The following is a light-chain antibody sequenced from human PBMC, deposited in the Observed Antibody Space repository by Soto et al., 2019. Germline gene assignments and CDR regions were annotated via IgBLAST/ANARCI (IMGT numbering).Light chain of an antibody. Sequence: EILMTQSPATLSVSPGESATLSCSASHRVSSNLAWYQQKPGQAPRLLMFRTSTRATGIPARFSGSGSGTEFNITISSLQSEDSAVYYCQQYNNWPRATFGGGTKVDIK. CDR2: RTS. J-gene: IGKJ4*01. V-gene: IGKV3-15*01. CDR1: HRVSSN. CDR3: QQYNNWPRAT.